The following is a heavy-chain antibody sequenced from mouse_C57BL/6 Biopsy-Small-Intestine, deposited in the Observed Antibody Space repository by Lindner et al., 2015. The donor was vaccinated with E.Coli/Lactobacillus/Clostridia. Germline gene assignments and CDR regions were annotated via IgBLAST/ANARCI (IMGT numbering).Heavy chain of an antibody. V-gene: IGHV14-2*02. Sequence: SVKVSCKASGYTLDHYGISWVRQAPGQGLEWMGWITVHDGDTNYAQRLQGRVTMTTDTSTGTAYMELRSLRSDDTAVYYCARLVGLYSSSHHFDYWGQGTLVTVSS. CDR2: ITVHDGDT. D-gene: IGHD3-1*01. CDR1: GYTLDHYG. CDR3: ARLVGLYSSSHHFDY. J-gene: IGHJ4*01.